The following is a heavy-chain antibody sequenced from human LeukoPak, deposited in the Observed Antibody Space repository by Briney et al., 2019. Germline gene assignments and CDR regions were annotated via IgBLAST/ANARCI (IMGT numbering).Heavy chain of an antibody. D-gene: IGHD3-10*01. CDR3: ARDCWDYGSGSYCGIDY. Sequence: GGSLRLSCAASGFTFSSYNMNWVRQAPGKGLEWVSSITSSSNYIYYADSVKGRYTISRDNAKSSLYLQMSSLRAEDTTVYYCARDCWDYGSGSYCGIDYWGQGTLVTVSS. CDR2: ITSSSNYI. V-gene: IGHV3-21*03. CDR1: GFTFSSYN. J-gene: IGHJ4*02.